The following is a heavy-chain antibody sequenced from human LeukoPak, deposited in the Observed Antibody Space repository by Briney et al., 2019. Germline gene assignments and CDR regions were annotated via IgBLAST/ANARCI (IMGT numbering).Heavy chain of an antibody. CDR1: GGSISSYY. V-gene: IGHV4-59*08. Sequence: SETLSLTCTVSGGSISSYYWSWIRQPPGKGLEWIGYIYYSGSTNYNPSLKSRVTISVDTSKNQFSLKLSSVTAADTAVYYCARAYYGGGGGAFAIWGQGTMVTVSS. CDR3: ARAYYGGGGGAFAI. CDR2: IYYSGST. D-gene: IGHD4-23*01. J-gene: IGHJ3*02.